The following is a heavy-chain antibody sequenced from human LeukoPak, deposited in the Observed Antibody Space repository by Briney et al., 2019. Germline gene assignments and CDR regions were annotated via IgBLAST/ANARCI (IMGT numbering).Heavy chain of an antibody. J-gene: IGHJ4*02. Sequence: SETLSLTCTVSGGSISSGDYYWSWIRQPPGKGLEWIGYIYYSGSTYYNPSLKSRVTISVDTSKNQLSLKLSSVTAADTAVYYCARGLEGYYYGSGSYYSRFDYWGQGTLVTVSS. V-gene: IGHV4-30-4*01. CDR3: ARGLEGYYYGSGSYYSRFDY. CDR1: GGSISSGDYY. D-gene: IGHD3-10*01. CDR2: IYYSGST.